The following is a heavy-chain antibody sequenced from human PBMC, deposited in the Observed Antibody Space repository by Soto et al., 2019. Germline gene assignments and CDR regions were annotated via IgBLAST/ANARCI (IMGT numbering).Heavy chain of an antibody. CDR3: ARLAYCGGDCYIYFQH. Sequence: PGESLKISCKGSGYSFTSYWIGWVRQMPGKGLEWMGIIYPGDSDTRYSPSFRGQVTISADKSISTAYLQWSSLKASDTAMYYCARLAYCGGDCYIYFQHWGQGTLVTVSS. D-gene: IGHD2-21*02. J-gene: IGHJ1*01. V-gene: IGHV5-51*01. CDR1: GYSFTSYW. CDR2: IYPGDSDT.